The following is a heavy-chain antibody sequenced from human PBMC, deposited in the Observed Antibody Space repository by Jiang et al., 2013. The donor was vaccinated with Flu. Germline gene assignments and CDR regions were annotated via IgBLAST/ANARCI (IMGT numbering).Heavy chain of an antibody. Sequence: EVKKPGASVKVSCKASGYTFTSYDINWVRQATGQGLEWMGWMNPNSGNTGYAQKFQGRVTMTRNTSVSTAYMELSSLRSEDTAVYYCARGRSSSWYAYLFYWGQGTLVTVSS. J-gene: IGHJ4*02. CDR1: GYTFTSYD. D-gene: IGHD6-13*01. CDR3: ARGRSSSWYAYLFY. V-gene: IGHV1-8*02. CDR2: MNPNSGNT.